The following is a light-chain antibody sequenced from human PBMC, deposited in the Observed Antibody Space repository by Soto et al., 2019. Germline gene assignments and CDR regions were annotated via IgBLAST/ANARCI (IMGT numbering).Light chain of an antibody. CDR2: GAS. CDR3: QQYNNWPIT. CDR1: QSIRSL. Sequence: EVVMPQSPATLSVSPGERATLSCRAAQSIRSLLAWYQHKPGQAPRLLIYGASTRATAIPARFTGSGSGTEFTLTISSLQSEDFAVYYCQQYNNWPITSGPGTRLEIK. J-gene: IGKJ5*01. V-gene: IGKV3-15*01.